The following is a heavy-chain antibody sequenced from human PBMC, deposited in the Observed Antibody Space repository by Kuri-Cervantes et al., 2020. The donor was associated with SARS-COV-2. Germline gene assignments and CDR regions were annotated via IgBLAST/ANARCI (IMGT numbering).Heavy chain of an antibody. Sequence: ETLSLPCAASGFTFSTYAMHWVRQAPGKGLEWVSFISSSSSYTNYADSVKGRFTISRDNAKNSLYLQMNSLRAEDTDVYYCARGWEWLLPQPDNYYYYYGMDVWGQGTTVTVSS. J-gene: IGHJ6*02. CDR2: ISSSSSYT. CDR1: GFTFSTYA. D-gene: IGHD3-3*01. CDR3: ARGWEWLLPQPDNYYYYYGMDV. V-gene: IGHV3-21*05.